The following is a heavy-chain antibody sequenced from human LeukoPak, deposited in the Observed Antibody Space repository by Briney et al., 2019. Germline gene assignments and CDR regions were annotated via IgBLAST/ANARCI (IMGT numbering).Heavy chain of an antibody. V-gene: IGHV1-18*01. CDR3: ARDSLELRPSLDY. CDR1: GYTFTSYG. Sequence: ASVKVSCKASGYTFTSYGISWVRQAPAPGLKWMGWISAYNGNTNYAQKLQGRVTMTTDTSTSTAYMELRSLRSDDTAVYYCARDSLELRPSLDYWGQGTLVTVSS. J-gene: IGHJ4*02. CDR2: ISAYNGNT. D-gene: IGHD1-7*01.